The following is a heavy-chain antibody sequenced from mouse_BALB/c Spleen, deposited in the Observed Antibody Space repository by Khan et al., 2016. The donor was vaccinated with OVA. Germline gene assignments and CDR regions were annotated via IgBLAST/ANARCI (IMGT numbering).Heavy chain of an antibody. V-gene: IGHV5-17*02. CDR2: IRGDSSTI. J-gene: IGHJ2*01. CDR1: GFTFSSYG. CDR3: ATSYYYGYYFDH. D-gene: IGHD1-1*01. Sequence: EVQGVESGGGLVQPGGSRKLSCAASGFTFSSYGMHWVRQAPEKGLEWVAYIRGDSSTIYYTDTVKGRFTISRDNPKNTLSLQMTSLMSEDTAMYYCATSYYYGYYFDHWGPGTTLTVSS.